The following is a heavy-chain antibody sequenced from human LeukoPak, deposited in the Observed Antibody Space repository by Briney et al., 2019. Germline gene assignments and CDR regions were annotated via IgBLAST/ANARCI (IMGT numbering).Heavy chain of an antibody. D-gene: IGHD6-13*01. CDR3: ATPDDSAAGPF. J-gene: IGHJ4*02. Sequence: GGSLRLSCAASGFTFSHYWMTWVRQAPGKGLEWVANINTDGSAIFYADSVKGRFTISRENVKNSLSLQMNSLRAEDTAIYYCATPDDSAAGPFWGQGTLVTVSS. CDR2: INTDGSAI. V-gene: IGHV3-7*01. CDR1: GFTFSHYW.